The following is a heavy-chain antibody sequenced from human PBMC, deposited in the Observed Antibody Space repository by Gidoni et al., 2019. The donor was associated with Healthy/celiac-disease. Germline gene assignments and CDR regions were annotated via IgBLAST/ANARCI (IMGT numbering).Heavy chain of an antibody. Sequence: QVQRVQSGAEVKKPGSSVEVSCKASGGTTSSYTISWLRQAPGQGPECMGRIIPILGIANYAQKFQGRVTITADKSTSTAYMELSSLRSEDTAVYYCARDGSHIVVVTAIHYGMDVWGQGTTVTVSS. D-gene: IGHD2-21*02. CDR2: IIPILGIA. V-gene: IGHV1-69*08. CDR3: ARDGSHIVVVTAIHYGMDV. J-gene: IGHJ6*02. CDR1: GGTTSSYT.